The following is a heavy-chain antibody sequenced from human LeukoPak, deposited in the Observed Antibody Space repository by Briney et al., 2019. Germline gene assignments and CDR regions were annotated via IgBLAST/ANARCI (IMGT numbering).Heavy chain of an antibody. J-gene: IGHJ4*02. CDR3: ARDFTVVTPWVLDY. D-gene: IGHD4-23*01. CDR2: ISYDGSNK. V-gene: IGHV3-30-3*01. Sequence: PGGSLRLSCAASGFTFSSYAMHWVRQAPGKGLEWVAVISYDGSNKYYADSVKGRFTISRDNSKNTLYLQMNSLRAEDTAVYYCARDFTVVTPWVLDYWGQGTLVTVSS. CDR1: GFTFSSYA.